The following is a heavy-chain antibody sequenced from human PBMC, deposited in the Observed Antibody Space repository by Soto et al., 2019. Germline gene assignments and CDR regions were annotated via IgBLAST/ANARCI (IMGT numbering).Heavy chain of an antibody. J-gene: IGHJ4*02. CDR2: MNPNSGKT. V-gene: IGHV1-8*01. CDR3: VRQDCGYKYGYSSIFHY. CDR1: GYTFSSYD. D-gene: IGHD5-18*01. Sequence: QVQLVQSGAEVKKPGASVKVSCKTSGYTFSSYDIYWVRQATGQGLEWMGGMNPNSGKTAYAQKFQGRVTMTRNTSISTVYMELSSLRSEDTAVYYCVRQDCGYKYGYSSIFHYWGQGTLVTVSS.